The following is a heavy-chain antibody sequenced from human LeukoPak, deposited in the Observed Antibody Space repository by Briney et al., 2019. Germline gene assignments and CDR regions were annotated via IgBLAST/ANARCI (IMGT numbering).Heavy chain of an antibody. V-gene: IGHV1-18*01. D-gene: IGHD5-24*01. CDR1: GAILIELS. CDR2: ISAYNGDT. Sequence: ASVKVSCKVSGAILIELSIHWVRQSPGKGLEWMGWISAYNGDTKYAQKLQGRVTMTTDTPTSTGYMELRSLTSDDTAIYYCGRVDMAASKDYWGQGTLVTVSS. CDR3: GRVDMAASKDY. J-gene: IGHJ4*02.